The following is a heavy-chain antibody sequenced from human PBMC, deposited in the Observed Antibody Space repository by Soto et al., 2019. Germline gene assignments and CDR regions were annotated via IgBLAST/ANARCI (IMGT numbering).Heavy chain of an antibody. CDR1: GGSVNTAAYY. CDR2: IYYSGTT. Sequence: QVQLQESGPGLVKPSETLSLSCTVSGGSVNTAAYYWSWIRQPPGKGLEWIGNIYYSGTTNYNPSLKSRVSISLDTSKNQFSLTLRSVTAADTAVYFCARDHHSFYDTSGYYPYFDYWGQGTLVTVSS. V-gene: IGHV4-61*08. J-gene: IGHJ4*02. CDR3: ARDHHSFYDTSGYYPYFDY. D-gene: IGHD3-22*01.